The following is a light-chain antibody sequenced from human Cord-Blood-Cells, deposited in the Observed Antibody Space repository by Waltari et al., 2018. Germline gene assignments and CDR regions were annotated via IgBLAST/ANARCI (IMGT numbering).Light chain of an antibody. Sequence: DIQLTQSPSFLSASVGDRVTITCRASQGISSYLAWYQQKPGKVPKLLIYAASTLQSGVPSRFSGSGSGTEFTLTINSLQPEDFATYYCQQLNSYPVTFGGGTKVEIK. CDR1: QGISSY. CDR3: QQLNSYPVT. CDR2: AAS. V-gene: IGKV1-9*01. J-gene: IGKJ4*01.